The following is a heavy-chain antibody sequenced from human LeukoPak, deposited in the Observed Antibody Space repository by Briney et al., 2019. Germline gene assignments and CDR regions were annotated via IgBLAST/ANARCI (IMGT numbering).Heavy chain of an antibody. V-gene: IGHV4-59*01. CDR2: IYYSGNT. CDR1: GGSISNFF. CDR3: ARTQTTLTTQYYYYMDV. Sequence: PSETLSLTCSVSGGSISNFFWSWMRQPPGKGLEWIGYIYYSGNTNYNPSLKSRVTFPVDTSKNQFSLRLRSVTAADTAVYFCARTQTTLTTQYYYYMDVWGKGTTVTVSS. J-gene: IGHJ6*03. D-gene: IGHD4-17*01.